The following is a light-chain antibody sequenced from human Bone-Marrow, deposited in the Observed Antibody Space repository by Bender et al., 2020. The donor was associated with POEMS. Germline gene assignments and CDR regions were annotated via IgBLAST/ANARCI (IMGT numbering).Light chain of an antibody. J-gene: IGLJ3*02. CDR3: CSYAGTFWV. Sequence: QSGMTQPASVSGSPGQSITMSCTGTSSDVGGYNHVSWYQQHPGKAPKLMIYEDIWRPSGVPDRFSGSKSGNTASLTISGLQAEDEANYFCCSYAGTFWVFGGGTKVTVL. CDR1: SSDVGGYNH. CDR2: EDI. V-gene: IGLV2-8*01.